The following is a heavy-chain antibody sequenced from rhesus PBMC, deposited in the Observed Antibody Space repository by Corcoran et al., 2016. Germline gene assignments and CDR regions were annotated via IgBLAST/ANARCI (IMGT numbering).Heavy chain of an antibody. CDR2: ISGSAGGT. V-gene: IGHV4-173*01. Sequence: QPQLQESGPGPVKPSETLSPTSAVSGGPINSNYWSWIGQPPGRGLGLIARISGSAGGTDYNPSLKSRVTISTDTSKNQFSLKPSSVTAADTAVYYCARELFWTGYYCSWGQGVVVTVSS. CDR3: ARELFWTGYYCS. D-gene: IGHD3-3*01. CDR1: GGPINSNY. J-gene: IGHJ6*01.